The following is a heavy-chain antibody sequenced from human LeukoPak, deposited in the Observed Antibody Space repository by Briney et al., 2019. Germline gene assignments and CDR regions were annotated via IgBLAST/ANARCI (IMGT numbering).Heavy chain of an antibody. V-gene: IGHV3-48*02. J-gene: IGHJ4*02. CDR1: GFTLSSYN. CDR3: VRDHNYYFGY. CDR2: ITTIIHII. Sequence: GGSLRLSCAASGFTLSSYNMNWVRQAPGKGLDLISYITTIIHIISYADSVKCLFTISRDNAKNSLYLQMDSLRDEDTAVYYCVRDHNYYFGYWGQGILVTVS.